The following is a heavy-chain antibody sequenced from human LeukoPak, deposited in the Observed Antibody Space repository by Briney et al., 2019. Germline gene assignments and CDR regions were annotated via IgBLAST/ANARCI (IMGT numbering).Heavy chain of an antibody. CDR1: GFTFSSYW. Sequence: GGSPRLSCAASGFTFSSYWMHWVRQAPGKGLVWVSRVNNDGSTTNYADSVKGRFTISRDNTKNTLYLQMNSLRAEDTAVYFCLAAAGTIGWGQGTLVTVSS. CDR3: LAAAGTIG. CDR2: VNNDGSTT. V-gene: IGHV3-74*01. D-gene: IGHD6-13*01. J-gene: IGHJ4*02.